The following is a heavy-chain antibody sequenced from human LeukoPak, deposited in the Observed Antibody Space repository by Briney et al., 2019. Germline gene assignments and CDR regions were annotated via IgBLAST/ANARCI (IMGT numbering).Heavy chain of an antibody. V-gene: IGHV3-48*01. D-gene: IGHD3-16*01. Sequence: GSLRLSCAASGFTFSSYSMNWVRQAPGKGLEWVSYISSSSSTIYYADSVKGRFTISRDNAKNSLYLQMNSLRAEDTAVYYCARVKDPGGYYYYYYMDIWGKGNTVTVSS. J-gene: IGHJ6*03. CDR1: GFTFSSYS. CDR3: ARVKDPGGYYYYYYMDI. CDR2: ISSSSSTI.